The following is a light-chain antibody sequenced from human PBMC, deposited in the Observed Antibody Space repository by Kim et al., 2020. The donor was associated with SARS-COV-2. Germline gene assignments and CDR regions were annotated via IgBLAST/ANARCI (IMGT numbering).Light chain of an antibody. V-gene: IGLV1-40*01. Sequence: GQRLTITCTGSSSNIGAVEEVPWYQQLPGTAPKLLIYGNSNRPSGVHDRFSGSKAGTAASQAITGLQAEDEADYYCQSYDSSLGGVFGGGTQLTVL. J-gene: IGLJ3*02. CDR2: GNS. CDR3: QSYDSSLGGV. CDR1: SSNIGAVEE.